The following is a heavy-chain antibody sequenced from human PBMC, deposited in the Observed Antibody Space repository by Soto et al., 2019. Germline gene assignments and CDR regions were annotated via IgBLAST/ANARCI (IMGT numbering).Heavy chain of an antibody. Sequence: ASVKVSCKASGYTFSDYFIHWVRQAPGQGLEWMGWINPNSGGTNYAQKFEGWVTMTRDTSISTAYMELSRLKSDDTAVYYCAKEDGLGYYGMDVWGQGTTVTVSS. J-gene: IGHJ6*02. CDR1: GYTFSDYF. V-gene: IGHV1-2*04. CDR2: INPNSGGT. CDR3: AKEDGLGYYGMDV. D-gene: IGHD6-6*01.